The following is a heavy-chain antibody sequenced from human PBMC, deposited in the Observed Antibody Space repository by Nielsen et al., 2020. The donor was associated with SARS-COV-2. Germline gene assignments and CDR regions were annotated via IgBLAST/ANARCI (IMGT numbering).Heavy chain of an antibody. J-gene: IGHJ6*02. CDR2: IRSKANSYAT. CDR3: AKGGDDARILGMDV. D-gene: IGHD1-1*01. CDR1: GFTFSSYA. Sequence: GGSLRLSCTASGFTFSSYAMHWVRQASGKGLEWVGRIRSKANSYATAYGESAKGRSTISRDDLKNTAYLQMNSLKTEDTAVYYCAKGGDDARILGMDVWGQGTTVTVSS. V-gene: IGHV3-73*01.